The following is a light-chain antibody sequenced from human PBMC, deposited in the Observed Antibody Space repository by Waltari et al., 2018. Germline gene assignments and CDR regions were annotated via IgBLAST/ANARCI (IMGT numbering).Light chain of an antibody. V-gene: IGKV3D-15*01. J-gene: IGKJ3*01. CDR2: GSS. CDR3: QQYNNWLEIT. Sequence: EIVMTQSPPTLSVSPGARAPLPCRASQRVGLNLALYQQKPGQAPRHLIYGSSTRATGIPARFRGSGYRTEFTLTISSLQSEDFAIYYGQQYNNWLEITFGPGTKVDIK. CDR1: QRVGLN.